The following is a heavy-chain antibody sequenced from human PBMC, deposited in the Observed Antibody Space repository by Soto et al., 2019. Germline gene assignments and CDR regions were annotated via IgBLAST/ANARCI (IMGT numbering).Heavy chain of an antibody. CDR1: GFTFGTYA. CDR3: AKDRSVDTRDWFDP. Sequence: EVQLLESGGGLVQPGGSLRLSCAASGFTFGTYAMNWVRQALGKGLEWVSGISGSGGSTYYTDSVKGRFTISRDNSKNTLYLQMNSLRADDTAVYYCAKDRSVDTRDWFDPWGQGTLVTVSS. CDR2: ISGSGGST. D-gene: IGHD5-18*01. J-gene: IGHJ5*02. V-gene: IGHV3-23*01.